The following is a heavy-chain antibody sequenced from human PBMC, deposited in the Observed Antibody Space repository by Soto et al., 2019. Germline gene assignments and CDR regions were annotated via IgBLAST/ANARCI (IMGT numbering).Heavy chain of an antibody. CDR2: ISWNSGSI. J-gene: IGHJ5*02. D-gene: IGHD1-26*01. CDR1: GFTFDDYA. CDR3: AKDSSGSYPYNWFDP. Sequence: SLRLSCAASGFTFDDYAMHWVRQAPGKGLEWVSVISWNSGSIGYADSVKGRFTISRDNAKNSLYLQMNSLRAEDTALYYCAKDSSGSYPYNWFDPWGQGTLVTGSS. V-gene: IGHV3-9*01.